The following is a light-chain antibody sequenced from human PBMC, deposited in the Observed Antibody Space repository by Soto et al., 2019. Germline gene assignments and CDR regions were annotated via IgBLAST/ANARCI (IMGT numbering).Light chain of an antibody. Sequence: EIVLTQSPGSLSLSPGERATLSCRASQSVSNNYLAWYQQKPGQTPRLLIHGASTRATGIPDRFSGIGSGTDFTLSISRLGPEDFAVYYCQQYGSSTGLLTFGPGTKVDIK. CDR2: GAS. CDR1: QSVSNNY. V-gene: IGKV3-20*01. CDR3: QQYGSSTGLLT. J-gene: IGKJ3*01.